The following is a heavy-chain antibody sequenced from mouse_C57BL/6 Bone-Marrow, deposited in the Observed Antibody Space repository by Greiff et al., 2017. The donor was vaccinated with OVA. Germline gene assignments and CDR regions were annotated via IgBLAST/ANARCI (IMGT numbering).Heavy chain of an antibody. CDR3: TRERLPYFDY. D-gene: IGHD3-2*02. J-gene: IGHJ2*01. Sequence: QVQLKQSGAELVRPGASVTLSCKASGYTFTDYEMHWVKQTPVHGLEWIGAIDPETGGTAYNQKFKGKAILTADKSSSTAYMELRSLTSEDSAVYYCTRERLPYFDYWGQGTTLTVSS. CDR2: IDPETGGT. V-gene: IGHV1-15*01. CDR1: GYTFTDYE.